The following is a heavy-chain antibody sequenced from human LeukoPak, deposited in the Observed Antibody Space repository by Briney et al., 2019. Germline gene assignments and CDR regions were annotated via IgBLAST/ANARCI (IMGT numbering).Heavy chain of an antibody. V-gene: IGHV1-2*06. Sequence: ASVKVSCKASGYTFTGYYMHWVRQAPAQGLEWMGRINPNSGGTNYAQKFQGRVTMTRDTSISTAYMELSRLRSDDTAVYYCAREKYYYDSSGYHKYFDYWGQGTLVTVSS. CDR2: INPNSGGT. J-gene: IGHJ4*02. CDR1: GYTFTGYY. D-gene: IGHD3-22*01. CDR3: AREKYYYDSSGYHKYFDY.